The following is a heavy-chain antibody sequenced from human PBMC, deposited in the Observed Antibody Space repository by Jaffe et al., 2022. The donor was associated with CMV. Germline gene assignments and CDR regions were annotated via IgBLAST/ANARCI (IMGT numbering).Heavy chain of an antibody. D-gene: IGHD3-22*01. Sequence: QVQLQESGPGLVKPSETLSLTCTVSGGSVSSGSYYWSWIRQPPGKGLEWIGYIYYSGSTNYNPSLKSRVTISVDTSKNQFSLKLSSVTAADTAVYYCARDRRRRYYDSSGYEFDYWGQGTLVTVSS. J-gene: IGHJ4*02. CDR1: GGSVSSGSYY. CDR2: IYYSGST. V-gene: IGHV4-61*01. CDR3: ARDRRRRYYDSSGYEFDY.